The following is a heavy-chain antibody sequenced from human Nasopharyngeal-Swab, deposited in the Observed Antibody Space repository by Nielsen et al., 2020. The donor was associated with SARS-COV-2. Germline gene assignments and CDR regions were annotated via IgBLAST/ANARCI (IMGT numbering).Heavy chain of an antibody. D-gene: IGHD2-2*01. CDR2: IYYIGST. CDR1: GGSISSDY. Sequence: SETLSLTCTVSGGSISSDYWSWIRQPPGKGLEWIGYIYYIGSTNYNPSLNSRVTISVDTSKNQFSLKLSSVTAADTAVYYCARSNIVVVPAAPVDAFDIWGQGTMVTVSS. CDR3: ARSNIVVVPAAPVDAFDI. V-gene: IGHV4-59*01. J-gene: IGHJ3*02.